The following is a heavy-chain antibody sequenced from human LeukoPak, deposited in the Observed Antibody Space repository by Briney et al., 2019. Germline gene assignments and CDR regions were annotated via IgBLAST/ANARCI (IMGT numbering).Heavy chain of an antibody. Sequence: GASVKVSCKASGGTFSSFAISWVRQAPGQGLEWMGGIIPIFGTANYAQKSQGRVTITADESTSTAYMELSSLRSEDTAVYYCARGDSGNYFDYWGQGTLVTVSS. CDR1: GGTFSSFA. CDR2: IIPIFGTA. V-gene: IGHV1-69*13. J-gene: IGHJ4*02. D-gene: IGHD3-10*01. CDR3: ARGDSGNYFDY.